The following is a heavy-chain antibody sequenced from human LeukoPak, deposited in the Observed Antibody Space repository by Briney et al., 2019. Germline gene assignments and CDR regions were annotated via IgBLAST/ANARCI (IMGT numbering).Heavy chain of an antibody. CDR2: FSGSGGNT. CDR1: GFTLSSLA. Sequence: PGGSLRLSWAASGFTLSSLAMGWVRQAQGKVLEWVSAFSGSGGNTFYADSVKGRVTIYRDNSKNTLYLQMNSLRAEDTAVYYCAKDRGTSGYDPHAFDIWGQGTMVTVSS. CDR3: AKDRGTSGYDPHAFDI. J-gene: IGHJ3*02. D-gene: IGHD5-12*01. V-gene: IGHV3-23*01.